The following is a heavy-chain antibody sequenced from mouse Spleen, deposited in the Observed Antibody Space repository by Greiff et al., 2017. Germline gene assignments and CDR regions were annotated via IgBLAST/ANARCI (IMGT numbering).Heavy chain of an antibody. J-gene: IGHJ2*01. CDR1: GYAFSSSW. CDR2: IYPGDGDT. D-gene: IGHD4-1*01. Sequence: VQLQQSGPELVKPGASVKISCKASGYAFSSSWMNWVKQRPGKGLEWIGRIYPGDGDTNYNGKFKGKATLTADKSSSTAYMQLSSLTSEDSAVYFCARSLANWDHFDYWGQGTTLTVSS. V-gene: IGHV1-82*01. CDR3: ARSLANWDHFDY.